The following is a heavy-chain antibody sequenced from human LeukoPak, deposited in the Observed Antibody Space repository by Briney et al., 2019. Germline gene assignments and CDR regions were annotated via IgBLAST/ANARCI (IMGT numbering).Heavy chain of an antibody. D-gene: IGHD3-10*01. CDR2: IGTAGDP. Sequence: PGGSLRLSCAASGFTFSSYDMHWVRRAAGKGLEWVSAIGTAGDPYYPGSVKGRFTISRENAKNSLYLQMYSLRAGDTAVYYCARATGGAAFDIWGQGTMVTVSS. CDR3: ARATGGAAFDI. CDR1: GFTFSSYD. J-gene: IGHJ3*02. V-gene: IGHV3-13*05.